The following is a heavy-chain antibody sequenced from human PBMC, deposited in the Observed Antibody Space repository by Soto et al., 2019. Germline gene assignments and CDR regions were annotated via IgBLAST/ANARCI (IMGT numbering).Heavy chain of an antibody. CDR2: IYYDGST. Sequence: TLSLTCPVSGGSINSNNYYWAWIRQPPGKGLAWIASIYYDGSTYYNPSLKSRVSISVDTSKNHFSLKLSSATAADTAVYYCAKVVVAATRHTDFDSWGQGTLVTVSS. V-gene: IGHV4-39*02. D-gene: IGHD2-15*01. CDR3: AKVVVAATRHTDFDS. CDR1: GGSINSNNYY. J-gene: IGHJ4*02.